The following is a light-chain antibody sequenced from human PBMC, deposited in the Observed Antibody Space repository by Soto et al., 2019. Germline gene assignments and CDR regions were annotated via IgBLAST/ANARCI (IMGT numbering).Light chain of an antibody. CDR1: QSLNIY. CDR3: QQRFMWPLT. CDR2: DAS. Sequence: EIVLTQSPATLSLSPGERATLSCRASQSLNIYLAWYQQKPGQSPRLLIYDASDRATGVPARFSGSGSGTDFTITISSLEPEDFAVYDCQQRFMWPLTFGGGTKVEIK. V-gene: IGKV3-11*01. J-gene: IGKJ4*01.